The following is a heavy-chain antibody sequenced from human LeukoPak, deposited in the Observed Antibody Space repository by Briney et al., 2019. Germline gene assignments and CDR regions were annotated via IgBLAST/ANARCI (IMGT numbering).Heavy chain of an antibody. V-gene: IGHV4-59*01. CDR3: ARGRSSYFDL. CDR1: GGSISSYY. J-gene: IGHJ2*01. D-gene: IGHD1-26*01. CDR2: IYYSGRT. Sequence: SETLSLTCTVSGGSISSYYWSWIRQPPGKGLEWIGYIYYSGRTNYNPSLKSRVTISVDTSKNQFSLKLSSVTAADTAVYYCARGRSSYFDLWGRGTLVPVSS.